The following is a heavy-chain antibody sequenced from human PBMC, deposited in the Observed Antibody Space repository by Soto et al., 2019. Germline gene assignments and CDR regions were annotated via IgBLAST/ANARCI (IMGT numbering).Heavy chain of an antibody. V-gene: IGHV3-30-3*01. Sequence: QVQLVESGGDVVQPGRSLRLSCAASGFTFSSYVMHWVRQAPGKGLEWVALISHDGNKHYADSVKDRFTISRDDSKNKLSLEMNNLRAEDTALYYCAREDESSGYAGTFQHWGQGTLVTVSP. CDR2: ISHDGNK. CDR3: AREDESSGYAGTFQH. D-gene: IGHD3-22*01. CDR1: GFTFSSYV. J-gene: IGHJ1*01.